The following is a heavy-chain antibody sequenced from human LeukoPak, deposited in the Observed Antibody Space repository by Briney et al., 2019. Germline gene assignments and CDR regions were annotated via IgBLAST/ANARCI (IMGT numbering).Heavy chain of an antibody. CDR1: GYTFTGYY. CDR3: ARLHIPVSTFAF. J-gene: IGHJ4*02. CDR2: INPDSGGT. V-gene: IGHV1-2*02. Sequence: ASVKVSCKASGYTFTGYYMHWVRQAPGQGLEWMGWINPDSGGTNYAQKFQGRVTMTRDTSISTAYMELSRLTSDDTAVYFCARLHIPVSTFAFWYQGTVVIV. D-gene: IGHD3-16*01.